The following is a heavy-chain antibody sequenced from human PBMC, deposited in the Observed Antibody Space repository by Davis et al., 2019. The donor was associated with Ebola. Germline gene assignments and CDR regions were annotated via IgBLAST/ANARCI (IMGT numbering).Heavy chain of an antibody. CDR1: GFTFSSYS. CDR3: ARETYYYDSSGYYRYYFDY. D-gene: IGHD3-22*01. CDR2: ISSSSSYI. V-gene: IGHV3-21*01. J-gene: IGHJ4*02. Sequence: GGSLRLSCAASGFTFSSYSMNWVRQAPGKGLEWVSSISSSSSYIYYADSVKGRFTISRDNAKNSLYLQMNSLRAEDTAVYYCARETYYYDSSGYYRYYFDYWGQGTLVTVSS.